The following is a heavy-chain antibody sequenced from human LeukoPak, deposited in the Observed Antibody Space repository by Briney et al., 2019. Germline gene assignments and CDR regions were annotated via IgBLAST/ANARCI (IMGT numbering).Heavy chain of an antibody. V-gene: IGHV4-59*01. Sequence: SETLSLTCTVSGGSISSYYWSWIRQPPGKGLEWIGYIYYSGSTNYNPSLKSRVTISVDTSKNQLSLKLSSVTAADTAVYYCARRVTMVRGNRYNWFDPWGQGTLVTVSS. CDR1: GGSISSYY. CDR2: IYYSGST. J-gene: IGHJ5*02. CDR3: ARRVTMVRGNRYNWFDP. D-gene: IGHD3-10*01.